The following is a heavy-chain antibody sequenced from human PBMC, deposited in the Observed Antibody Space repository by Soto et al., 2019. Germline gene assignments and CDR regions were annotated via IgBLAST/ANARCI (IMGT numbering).Heavy chain of an antibody. D-gene: IGHD6-13*01. CDR2: IFHGGTI. V-gene: IGHV4-4*02. J-gene: IGHJ4*02. CDR3: ARDHHYRNSWSFDS. Sequence: QVQLQESGPGLVKPSGTLSLTCAVSGGSIDSSDWWNWVRQPPGKGLEWIGEIFHGGTIIYNPSLKSRVTISVDKSRNQFSLEVTSVTAADTAVYYCARDHHYRNSWSFDSWGQGTLVTVSS. CDR1: GGSIDSSDW.